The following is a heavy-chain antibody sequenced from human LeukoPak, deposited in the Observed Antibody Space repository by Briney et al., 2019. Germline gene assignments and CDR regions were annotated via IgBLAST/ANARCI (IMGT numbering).Heavy chain of an antibody. CDR3: ARDPYSGSYGADYYYYMDV. CDR1: GFTFKNYA. CDR2: IIESGEST. Sequence: GGSLRLSCAASGFTFKNYAMYWVRQAPGKGLEWVSAIIESGESTYYTDSVKGRFTTSRDNAKSSLYLQMNSLRAEDTAVYYCARDPYSGSYGADYYYYMDVWGKGTTVTISS. D-gene: IGHD1-26*01. J-gene: IGHJ6*03. V-gene: IGHV3-23*01.